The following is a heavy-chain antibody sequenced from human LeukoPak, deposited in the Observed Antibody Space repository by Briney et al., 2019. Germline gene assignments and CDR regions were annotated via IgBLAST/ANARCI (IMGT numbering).Heavy chain of an antibody. D-gene: IGHD3-10*01. CDR3: ARSLWLGSFYFDY. Sequence: SETLSLTCTVSGGSISSSSYYWGWIRQPPGKGLEWIGYIYYSGSINYDPSLKSRVTISVDTSKNQFSLKLSSVTAADTAVYYCARSLWLGSFYFDYWGQGTLVTVSS. CDR1: GGSISSSSYY. J-gene: IGHJ4*02. CDR2: IYYSGSI. V-gene: IGHV4-39*07.